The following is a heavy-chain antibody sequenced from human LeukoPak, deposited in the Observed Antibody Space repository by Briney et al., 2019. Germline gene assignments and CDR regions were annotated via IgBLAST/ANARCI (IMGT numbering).Heavy chain of an antibody. CDR2: MNPNSGNT. CDR1: GYTFTSYD. CDR3: ARLGAGYYDILTGYYSDYY. D-gene: IGHD3-9*01. J-gene: IGHJ4*02. V-gene: IGHV1-8*01. Sequence: ASVKVSCKASGYTFTSYDINWVRQATGQGLEWMGWMNPNSGNTGYAQKFQGRVTMTRNTSISTAYMELSSLRSEDTAVYYCARLGAGYYDILTGYYSDYYWGQGTLVTVSS.